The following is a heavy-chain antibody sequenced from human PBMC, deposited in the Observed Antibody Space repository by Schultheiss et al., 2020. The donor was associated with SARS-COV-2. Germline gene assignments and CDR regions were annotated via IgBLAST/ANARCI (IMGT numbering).Heavy chain of an antibody. Sequence: GGSLRLSCAASGFTFSSYAMHWVRQAPGKGLEWVSSISSSSSYIYYADSVKGRFTISRDNAKNSLYLQMNSLRAEDTAVYYCARDYYDFWSGYYTGMGYYYYYYMDVWGKGTTVTVSS. CDR1: GFTFSSYA. CDR3: ARDYYDFWSGYYTGMGYYYYYYMDV. D-gene: IGHD3-3*01. J-gene: IGHJ6*03. CDR2: ISSSSSYI. V-gene: IGHV3-21*01.